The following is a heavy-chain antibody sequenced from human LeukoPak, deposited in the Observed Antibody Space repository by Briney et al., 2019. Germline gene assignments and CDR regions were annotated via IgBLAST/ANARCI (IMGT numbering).Heavy chain of an antibody. CDR3: ARVVGYSSSWYVRKSLDY. Sequence: ASVKVSCKASGYTFTGYYMHWVRQAPGQGLDWMGWINPNSGGTNYAQKFQGRVTMTRDTSISTAYMELSRLRSDDTAVYYCARVVGYSSSWYVRKSLDYWGQGTLVTVSS. J-gene: IGHJ4*02. V-gene: IGHV1-2*02. CDR2: INPNSGGT. CDR1: GYTFTGYY. D-gene: IGHD6-13*01.